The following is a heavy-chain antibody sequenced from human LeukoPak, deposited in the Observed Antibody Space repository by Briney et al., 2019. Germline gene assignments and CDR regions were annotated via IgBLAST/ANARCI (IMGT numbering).Heavy chain of an antibody. CDR1: GYTFTSYA. CDR3: ARDRMDAAWGGFDY. Sequence: GSVTVSCKASGYTFTSYAMNWVRQAPGQGLEWMGWINPNSGGTNYAQKLQGRVTMTRDTSIRTAYMELSRLRSDDTAVYYCARDRMDAAWGGFDYWGQGTLVTVSS. CDR2: INPNSGGT. V-gene: IGHV1-2*02. D-gene: IGHD3-16*01. J-gene: IGHJ4*02.